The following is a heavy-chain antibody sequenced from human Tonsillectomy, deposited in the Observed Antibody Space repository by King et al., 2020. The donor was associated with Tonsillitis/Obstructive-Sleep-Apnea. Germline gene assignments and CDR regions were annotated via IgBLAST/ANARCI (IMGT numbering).Heavy chain of an antibody. CDR3: ARGPSGVTGLPREADN. V-gene: IGHV1-46*01. Sequence: QLVQSGAEVKKPGASVKVSCKASGYTFTSYYMHWVRQAPGQGLEWMGIINPSGGSTSYAQKFQGRVTMTRDTSTSTVYMELSSLRSEDTAVYYCARGPSGVTGLPREADNWGQGTLVTVSS. D-gene: IGHD7-27*01. CDR1: GYTFTSYY. J-gene: IGHJ4*02. CDR2: INPSGGST.